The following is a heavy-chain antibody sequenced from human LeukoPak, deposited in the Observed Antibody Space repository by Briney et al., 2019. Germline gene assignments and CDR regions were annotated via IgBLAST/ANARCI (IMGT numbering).Heavy chain of an antibody. CDR3: ARAYYDILTGYYRSSIPYYFDY. J-gene: IGHJ4*02. Sequence: ASVKVSCKASGYTFTSYYMHWVRQAPGEGLEWMGIINPTGGSTSYAQKFQGRVTMTRDTSTSTVYMELSSLRSEDTAVYYCARAYYDILTGYYRSSIPYYFDYWGQGTLVTVSS. CDR2: INPTGGST. V-gene: IGHV1-46*01. D-gene: IGHD3-9*01. CDR1: GYTFTSYY.